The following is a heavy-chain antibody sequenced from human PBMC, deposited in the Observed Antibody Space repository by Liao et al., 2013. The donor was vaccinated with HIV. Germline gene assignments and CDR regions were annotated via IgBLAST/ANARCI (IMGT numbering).Heavy chain of an antibody. V-gene: IGHV4-39*07. CDR2: IYYSGST. CDR3: ARVGNGDYWYFDL. J-gene: IGHJ2*01. Sequence: QVQLQESGPGLVKPSQTLSLICSVSGGSISSGSHYWSWIRQPPGKGLEWIGSIYYSGSTYYKPSLRSRVTISVDTSKNHFSLKLSSVTAADTAVYYCARVGNGDYWYFDLWGRGTLVTVSS. D-gene: IGHD2-8*01. CDR1: GGSISSGSHY.